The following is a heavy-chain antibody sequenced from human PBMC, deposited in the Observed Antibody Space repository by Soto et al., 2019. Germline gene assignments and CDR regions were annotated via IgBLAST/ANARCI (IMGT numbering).Heavy chain of an antibody. CDR3: ARHGGCGHNPIFMYGFEG. D-gene: IGHD3-10*02. V-gene: IGHV5-51*01. CDR2: IYPGDSDT. J-gene: IGHJ3*01. CDR1: GYIFTSYW. Sequence: GESLKISCQASGYIFTSYWIAWVRQKPGKGLEWMGIIYPGDSDTTYSPSFQGQVTISADMSSNTAYLQWSGLKASDTAMYYCARHGGCGHNPIFMYGFEGWGQGTMVTV.